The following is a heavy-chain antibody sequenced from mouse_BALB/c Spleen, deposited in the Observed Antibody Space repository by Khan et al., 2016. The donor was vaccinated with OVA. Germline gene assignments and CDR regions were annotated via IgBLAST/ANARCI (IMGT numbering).Heavy chain of an antibody. J-gene: IGHJ3*01. CDR2: ISSGGDNT. V-gene: IGHV5-9*03. Sequence: EVELVESGGGLVKPGGSLKLSCAASGFTFSSFTMSWVRQTPEKRLEWVASISSGGDNTYFPDSVKGRFTISRDNAMNNLYLKMSSLGSVDTALYDCARSNYGPFAYWGQGTLVTVSA. D-gene: IGHD1-1*02. CDR3: ARSNYGPFAY. CDR1: GFTFSSFT.